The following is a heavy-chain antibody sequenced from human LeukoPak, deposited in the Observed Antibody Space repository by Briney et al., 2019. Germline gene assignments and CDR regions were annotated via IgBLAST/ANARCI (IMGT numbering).Heavy chain of an antibody. CDR1: GFTFSSYA. Sequence: PGRSLRLSCAASGFTFSSYAMHWVRQAPGKGLEWVSAISGSGGSTYYADSVKGRFTISRDNSKNTLYLQMNSLRAEDTAVYYCAKAVLGYCSSTSCYEYGMDVWGQGTTVTVSS. J-gene: IGHJ6*02. CDR3: AKAVLGYCSSTSCYEYGMDV. CDR2: ISGSGGST. D-gene: IGHD2-2*01. V-gene: IGHV3-23*01.